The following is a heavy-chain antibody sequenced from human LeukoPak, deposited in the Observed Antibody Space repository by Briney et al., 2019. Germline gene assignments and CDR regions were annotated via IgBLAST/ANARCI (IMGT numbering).Heavy chain of an antibody. CDR2: IYYSGST. Sequence: PSQTLSLTCTVSGGSISSGDYYWSWIRQPPGKGLEWIGYIYYSGSTYYNPSLKSRVTISVDTSKNQFSLKLSSVTAADTAVYYCARKRSGVYGMDVWGKGTTVTVSS. V-gene: IGHV4-30-4*01. D-gene: IGHD1-26*01. J-gene: IGHJ6*04. CDR1: GGSISSGDYY. CDR3: ARKRSGVYGMDV.